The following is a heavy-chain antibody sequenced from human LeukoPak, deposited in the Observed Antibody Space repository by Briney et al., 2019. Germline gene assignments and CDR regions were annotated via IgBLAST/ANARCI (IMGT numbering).Heavy chain of an antibody. D-gene: IGHD2-2*01. CDR2: IIPIFGTA. V-gene: IGHV1-69*05. J-gene: IGHJ4*02. CDR1: GGTFSSYA. Sequence: ASVKVSCKASGGTFSSYAISWVRQAPGQGLEWMGGIIPIFGTANYAQKFQGRVTITTDESTSTAYMELSSLRSEDTAVYYCARAPGGYCSSTSCPYYFDYWGQGTLVTASS. CDR3: ARAPGGYCSSTSCPYYFDY.